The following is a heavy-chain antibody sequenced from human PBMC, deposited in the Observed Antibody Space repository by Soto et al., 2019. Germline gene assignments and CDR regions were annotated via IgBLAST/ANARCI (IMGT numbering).Heavy chain of an antibody. V-gene: IGHV3-30*18. Sequence: QVQLVESGGGVVQPGRSLRLSCAASGFTFSSYGMHWVRQAPGKGLEWVAVISYDGSNKYYADSVKGRFTISRDNSKNTLYLQMTSLRGEATAVYYCAKDQTPMTMIVVGYYGMDVWGQGTTVTVSS. CDR1: GFTFSSYG. D-gene: IGHD3-22*01. J-gene: IGHJ6*02. CDR3: AKDQTPMTMIVVGYYGMDV. CDR2: ISYDGSNK.